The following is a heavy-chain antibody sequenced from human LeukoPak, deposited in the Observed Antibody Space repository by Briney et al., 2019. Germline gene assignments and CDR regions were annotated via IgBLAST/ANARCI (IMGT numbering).Heavy chain of an antibody. J-gene: IGHJ4*02. CDR2: IYTSGST. CDR1: GGSISSGSYD. CDR3: ALDFDY. V-gene: IGHV4-61*02. Sequence: PSQTLSLTCTVSGGSISSGSYDSSWIRQPAGKGLEWIGRIYTSGSTNYNPSLKSRVTISVDTSKNQFSLKLSSVTAADTAVYYCALDFDYWGQGTLVTVSS.